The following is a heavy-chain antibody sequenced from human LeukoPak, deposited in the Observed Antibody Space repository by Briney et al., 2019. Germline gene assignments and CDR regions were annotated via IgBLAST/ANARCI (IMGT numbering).Heavy chain of an antibody. J-gene: IGHJ3*02. CDR3: ARTIVVVTAIHDAFVI. D-gene: IGHD2-21*02. V-gene: IGHV4-34*01. CDR2: INHSGST. CDR1: GGSFSGYH. Sequence: SETLSLTCAVYGGSFSGYHWSWIRQPPGKGLEWIGEINHSGSTNYNPSLKSRVTISVDTSKNQFSLKLSSVTAADTAVYYCARTIVVVTAIHDAFVIWGQGTMVTVSS.